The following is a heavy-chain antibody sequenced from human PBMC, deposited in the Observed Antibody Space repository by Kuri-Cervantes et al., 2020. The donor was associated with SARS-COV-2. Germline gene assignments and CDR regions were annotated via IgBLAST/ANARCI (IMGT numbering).Heavy chain of an antibody. J-gene: IGHJ3*02. D-gene: IGHD3-10*01. CDR3: AKDLYGSGSSPGAFDI. CDR1: GFTFSSYA. Sequence: GESLKIPCGASGFTFSSYAMHWVRQAPGKGLEWVAVISYDGSNKYYADSVKGRFTISRDNSKNTLYLQMNSLRAEDMALYYCAKDLYGSGSSPGAFDIWGQGTMVTVSS. CDR2: ISYDGSNK. V-gene: IGHV3-30-3*01.